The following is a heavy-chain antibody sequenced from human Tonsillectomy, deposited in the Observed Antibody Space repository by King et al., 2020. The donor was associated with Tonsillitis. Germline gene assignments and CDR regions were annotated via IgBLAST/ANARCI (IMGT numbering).Heavy chain of an antibody. CDR1: GGSFSGYY. CDR2: INHSGST. D-gene: IGHD5-18*01. Sequence: HVQLQQWGAGLLKPSETLSLTCAVYGGSFSGYYWSWIRQPPGKGLEWIGEINHSGSTNYNPSLKSRVTISVDTSKNQFSLKLSSVTAADTAVYYCARGREQLWSPFDYWGHGTLVTVSS. V-gene: IGHV4-34*01. J-gene: IGHJ4*01. CDR3: ARGREQLWSPFDY.